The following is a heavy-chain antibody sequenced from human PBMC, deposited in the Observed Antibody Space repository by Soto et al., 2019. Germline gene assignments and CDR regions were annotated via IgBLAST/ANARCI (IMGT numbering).Heavy chain of an antibody. J-gene: IGHJ6*02. CDR2: IYYSGST. D-gene: IGHD6-13*01. V-gene: IGHV4-61*01. CDR1: GGSVSSGSYY. CDR3: ASYRSSWYLYYYYGMDV. Sequence: ASETLSLTCTVSGGSVSSGSYYWSWIRQPPGKGLEWIGYIYYSGSTNYNPSLRSRVTISVDTSKNQFSLKLSSVTAADTAVYYCASYRSSWYLYYYYGMDVWGQGTTVTVSS.